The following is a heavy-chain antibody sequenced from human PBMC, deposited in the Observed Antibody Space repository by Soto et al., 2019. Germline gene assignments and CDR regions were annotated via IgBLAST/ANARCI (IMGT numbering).Heavy chain of an antibody. J-gene: IGHJ4*02. CDR1: GFTFSSYG. Sequence: QVQLVESGGGVVQPGRSLRLSCAASGFTFSSYGMHWVSQAPVRGLEWVAVIWYDGRKKYYADSVKGRFTISRDNSKKTLYMQMNSMRAEDTAVYYCTRDFSSGWESWGQGTMVTVSS. CDR3: TRDFSSGWES. D-gene: IGHD6-19*01. V-gene: IGHV3-33*01. CDR2: IWYDGRKK.